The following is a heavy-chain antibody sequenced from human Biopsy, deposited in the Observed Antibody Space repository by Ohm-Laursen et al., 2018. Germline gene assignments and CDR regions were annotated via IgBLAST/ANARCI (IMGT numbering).Heavy chain of an antibody. V-gene: IGHV1-46*01. Sequence: ASVKVSCKGSGYTFTNHYIHWVRQAPGQGLKWMGIINPVGGSTNYAQKFQGRVTLTTDTSTSTVHMELRSLRSDDTAVYYCARLLQTDGDGFWSGYYDYWGQGTLVTVSS. CDR1: GYTFTNHY. CDR2: INPVGGST. D-gene: IGHD3-3*01. J-gene: IGHJ4*02. CDR3: ARLLQTDGDGFWSGYYDY.